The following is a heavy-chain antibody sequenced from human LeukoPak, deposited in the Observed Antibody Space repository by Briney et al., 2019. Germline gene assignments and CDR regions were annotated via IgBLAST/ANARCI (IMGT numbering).Heavy chain of an antibody. Sequence: QSGGSLRLSCAASGFTVSGNYMSWVRQAPGKGLEWVSVIYSGGNTNYADSVKGRFTISRDNSKNTLYLQMNSLRAEDTAVYYCARGVVVTMIVVVITTWTFGTRNWFDPWGQGTLVTVSS. V-gene: IGHV3-53*01. J-gene: IGHJ5*02. CDR3: ARGVVVTMIVVVITTWTFGTRNWFDP. CDR1: GFTVSGNY. D-gene: IGHD3-22*01. CDR2: IYSGGNT.